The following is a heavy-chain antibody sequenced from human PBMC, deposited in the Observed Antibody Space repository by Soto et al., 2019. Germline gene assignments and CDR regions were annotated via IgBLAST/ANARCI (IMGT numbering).Heavy chain of an antibody. CDR2: IYYSGSA. CDR1: GDSISGYF. J-gene: IGHJ4*02. CDR3: ARSYGGYLYYFAY. D-gene: IGHD5-12*01. V-gene: IGHV4-59*01. Sequence: SGTLSLTCTVSGDSISGYFWSWIRQPPGKGLEWIGYIYYSGSANYNPSLKSRVTISPDTSKNQFSLNLSSVTAADTAVYYCARSYGGYLYYFAYRGQGPLVTVS.